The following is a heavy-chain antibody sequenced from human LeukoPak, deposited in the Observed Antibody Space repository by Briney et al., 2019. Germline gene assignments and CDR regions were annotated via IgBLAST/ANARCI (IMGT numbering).Heavy chain of an antibody. CDR2: IYSGGST. Sequence: GGSLRLSCAASGFTVRSNYMSWVRQAPGKGLEWVSVIYSGGSTYYANSVKGRFTISRDNSKNTLYLQMNSLRAEDTAVYYCARDPRSSGYCSGGSCSDWFDPWGQGTLVTVSS. D-gene: IGHD2-15*01. J-gene: IGHJ5*02. CDR3: ARDPRSSGYCSGGSCSDWFDP. CDR1: GFTVRSNY. V-gene: IGHV3-66*01.